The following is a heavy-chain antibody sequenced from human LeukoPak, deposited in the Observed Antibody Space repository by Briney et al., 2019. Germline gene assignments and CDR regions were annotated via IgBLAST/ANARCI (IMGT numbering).Heavy chain of an antibody. V-gene: IGHV3-49*04. CDR1: GFTFSSYG. CDR3: TRVFSSSTYYFDY. CDR2: IRSKAYGGTT. D-gene: IGHD6-6*01. J-gene: IGHJ4*02. Sequence: GGSLRLSCAASGFTFSSYGMSWVRQAPGKGLEWVGFIRSKAYGGTTEYAASVKGRFTISRDDSKSIAYLQMNSLKTEDTAVYYCTRVFSSSTYYFDYWGQGTLVTVSS.